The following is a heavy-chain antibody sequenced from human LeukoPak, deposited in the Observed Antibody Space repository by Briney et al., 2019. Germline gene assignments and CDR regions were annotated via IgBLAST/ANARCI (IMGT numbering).Heavy chain of an antibody. V-gene: IGHV4-38-2*02. CDR1: GYSISSGYY. Sequence: PSETLSLTCTVSGYSISSGYYWGWIRQPPGKGLEWIGSIYHSGSTYYNPSLKSRVTISVDTSKNQFSLKLSSVTAADTAVYYCARRLFGVVRSNSPFDYWGQGTLVTVSS. J-gene: IGHJ4*02. CDR2: IYHSGST. CDR3: ARRLFGVVRSNSPFDY. D-gene: IGHD3-3*01.